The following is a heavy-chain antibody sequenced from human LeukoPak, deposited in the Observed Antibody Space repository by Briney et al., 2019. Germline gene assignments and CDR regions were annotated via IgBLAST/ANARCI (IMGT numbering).Heavy chain of an antibody. CDR1: GYTFTSYG. Sequence: GASVKVSCKASGYTFTSYGISWVRQASGQGLEWMGWISAYNGNTNYAQKLQGRVTMTTDTSTSTAYMELRSLRSDDTAVYYCARLGPRAYSSSAGLNYYYYMGVWGKGTTVTVSS. D-gene: IGHD6-6*01. J-gene: IGHJ6*03. CDR2: ISAYNGNT. V-gene: IGHV1-18*01. CDR3: ARLGPRAYSSSAGLNYYYYMGV.